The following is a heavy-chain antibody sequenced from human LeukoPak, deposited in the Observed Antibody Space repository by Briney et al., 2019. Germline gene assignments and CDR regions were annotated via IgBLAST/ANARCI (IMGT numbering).Heavy chain of an antibody. Sequence: SETLSLTCAVYGGXFSGYYCSWIRQPPGKGLEWIGEINHSGSTNYNPSLKSRVTISVDTSKNQFSLKLSSVTAADTAVYYCARHTKNSSGWYYFDYWGLGTLVTVSS. V-gene: IGHV4-34*01. J-gene: IGHJ4*02. D-gene: IGHD6-19*01. CDR3: ARHTKNSSGWYYFDY. CDR2: INHSGST. CDR1: GGXFSGYY.